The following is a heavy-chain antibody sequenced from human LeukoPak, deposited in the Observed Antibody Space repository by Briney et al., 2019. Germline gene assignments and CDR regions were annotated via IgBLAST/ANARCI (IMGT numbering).Heavy chain of an antibody. V-gene: IGHV1-2*02. Sequence: GASVKDSCKASGYTFTGYYMHWVRQAPGQGLEWMGWINPNSGGTNYAQKFQGRVTMTRDTATSTFHMELSSLRSGDTAVYYCARDHRDSSSSRGYYFDYWGQGTLVTVSS. CDR3: ARDHRDSSSSRGYYFDY. CDR2: INPNSGGT. D-gene: IGHD6-6*01. J-gene: IGHJ4*02. CDR1: GYTFTGYY.